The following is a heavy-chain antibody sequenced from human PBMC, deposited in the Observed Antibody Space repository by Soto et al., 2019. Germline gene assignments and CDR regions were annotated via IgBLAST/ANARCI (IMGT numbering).Heavy chain of an antibody. CDR1: GYSFTSYW. CDR3: ARHEHSSGVRYYYYGMDV. V-gene: IGHV5-10-1*01. J-gene: IGHJ6*02. D-gene: IGHD6-19*01. Sequence: LGESLKISCKGSGYSFTSYWISWVRQMPGKGLEWMGRIDPSDSYTNYSPSFQGHVTISADKSISTAYLQWSSLKASDTAMYYCARHEHSSGVRYYYYGMDVWGQGTTVTVSS. CDR2: IDPSDSYT.